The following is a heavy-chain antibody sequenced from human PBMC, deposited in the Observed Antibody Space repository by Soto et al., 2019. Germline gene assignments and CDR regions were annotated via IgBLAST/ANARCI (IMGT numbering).Heavy chain of an antibody. D-gene: IGHD5-18*01. CDR2: IYYSGST. V-gene: IGHV4-61*08. J-gene: IGHJ4*02. Sequence: SETLSLTCSVSGGSINSGGYFWSWIRQPPGKGLEWIGYIYYSGSTNYNPSLKSRVTISVDTSKNQFSLKLSSVTAADTAVYYCARDNGYRYGYTLAHWGQGTLVTVSS. CDR1: GGSINSGGYF. CDR3: ARDNGYRYGYTLAH.